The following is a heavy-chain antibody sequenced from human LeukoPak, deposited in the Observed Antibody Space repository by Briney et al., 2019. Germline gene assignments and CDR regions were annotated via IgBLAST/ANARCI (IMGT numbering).Heavy chain of an antibody. Sequence: SGGSLRLSCAASGFTFSSYWMHWVRHAPGKGLVWVSRIKSDGSTTTYADSVKGRFTISRDNAKNTLYLQMNSLRAEDTAVYYCARDIAVAGTVYFDYWGQGTLVTVSS. CDR2: IKSDGSTT. J-gene: IGHJ4*02. V-gene: IGHV3-74*01. CDR3: ARDIAVAGTVYFDY. D-gene: IGHD6-19*01. CDR1: GFTFSSYW.